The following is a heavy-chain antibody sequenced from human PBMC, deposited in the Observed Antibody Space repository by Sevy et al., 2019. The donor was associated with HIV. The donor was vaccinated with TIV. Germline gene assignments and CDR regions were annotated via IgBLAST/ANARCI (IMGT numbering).Heavy chain of an antibody. CDR3: ARGPHYGSGWDVFDY. D-gene: IGHD6-19*01. CDR1: GYTFTGYY. CDR2: INPNSGGT. V-gene: IGHV1-2*06. Sequence: ASVKVSCKASGYTFTGYYMHWVRQAPGQGLEWMGRINPNSGGTNYAQKFQGRVTMTRDTSISTAYMELSRLRSDDTAVYYCARGPHYGSGWDVFDYWGQGTLVTVSS. J-gene: IGHJ4*02.